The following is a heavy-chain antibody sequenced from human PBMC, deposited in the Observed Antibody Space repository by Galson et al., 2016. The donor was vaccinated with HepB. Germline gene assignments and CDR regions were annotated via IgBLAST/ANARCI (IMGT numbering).Heavy chain of an antibody. Sequence: SLRLSCAGSGFTFSRNWMSRVRQAPGKGLECVANIKEDGSEKYYVDSVKGRFTISRDNAKNSLFLQMNSLRAEDTAVYYCARDSGSCKNFNCKGDAFDMWGQGTMVAVSS. CDR1: GFTFSRNW. D-gene: IGHD2-15*01. V-gene: IGHV3-7*04. J-gene: IGHJ3*02. CDR2: IKEDGSEK. CDR3: ARDSGSCKNFNCKGDAFDM.